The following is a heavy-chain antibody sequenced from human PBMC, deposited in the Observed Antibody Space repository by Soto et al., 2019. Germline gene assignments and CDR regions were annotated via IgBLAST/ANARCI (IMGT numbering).Heavy chain of an antibody. CDR1: GSSISSSSYY. Sequence: SDTLSLTCPLTGSSISSSSYYWGWIRQPPGKRLEWIGSIYYSGSTYYNPPLKSRVTISVDTSKNQFSLKLSSVTAADTAVYYCARLTPIYDFWSGYYTGGNYYYGMDVWGQGTTVT. V-gene: IGHV4-39*01. D-gene: IGHD3-3*01. CDR3: ARLTPIYDFWSGYYTGGNYYYGMDV. CDR2: IYYSGST. J-gene: IGHJ6*02.